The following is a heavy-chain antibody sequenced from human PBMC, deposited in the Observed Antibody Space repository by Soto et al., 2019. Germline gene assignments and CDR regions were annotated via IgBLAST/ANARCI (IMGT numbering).Heavy chain of an antibody. CDR2: IYPGDSDT. D-gene: IGHD1-26*01. Sequence: GELLKNCCSGAGGNFTSYWIGCVRKMTGKGLEWMGIIYPGDSDTRYSPSFQGQVTISADKSISTAYLQWSSLKASDTAMYYCAVTESGSYNYGMDVWGQGTTVTVSS. CDR3: AVTESGSYNYGMDV. CDR1: GGNFTSYW. V-gene: IGHV5-51*01. J-gene: IGHJ6*02.